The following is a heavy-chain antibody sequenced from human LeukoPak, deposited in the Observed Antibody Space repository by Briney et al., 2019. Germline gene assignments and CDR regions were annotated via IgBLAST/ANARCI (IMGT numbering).Heavy chain of an antibody. J-gene: IGHJ4*02. D-gene: IGHD3-22*01. Sequence: LSLTCTVSGGSISSYYWSWIRQPPGKGLEWVSGISWNSGSIGYADSVKGRFTISRDNAKNTLYLQMNSLRAEDTALYYCASSHSDTSGYYYGVFDYWGQGTLVTVS. CDR1: GGSISSYY. CDR2: ISWNSGSI. V-gene: IGHV3-9*01. CDR3: ASSHSDTSGYYYGVFDY.